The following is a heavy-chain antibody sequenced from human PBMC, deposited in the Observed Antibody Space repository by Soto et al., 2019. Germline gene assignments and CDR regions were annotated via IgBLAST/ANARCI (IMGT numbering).Heavy chain of an antibody. Sequence: QVQLVQSGPEVKQPGASVKVSCKASGYTFASYGVTWVRQAPGQGLEWMGWISVYNGNTNYAQKLQGRVSMTADTSTNTAYMELRSLRSDDTPVYFCARDRSSSWYGDHWGQGTLVTVSS. CDR3: ARDRSSSWYGDH. CDR2: ISVYNGNT. V-gene: IGHV1-18*01. CDR1: GYTFASYG. J-gene: IGHJ4*02. D-gene: IGHD6-13*01.